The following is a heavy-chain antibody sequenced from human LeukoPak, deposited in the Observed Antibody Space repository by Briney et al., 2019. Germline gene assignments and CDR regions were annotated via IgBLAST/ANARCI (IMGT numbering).Heavy chain of an antibody. CDR1: GYTFTGYY. Sequence: ASVKVSCKASGYTFTGYYLHWVRQAPGEGLEWMGWINPNSGGTNYEQKFQDRVTMTRDTSISTAYMELSGLRSDDAAVYYCARQGVFGGYSYGYGYWGQGTLVTVSS. J-gene: IGHJ4*02. CDR3: ARQGVFGGYSYGYGY. D-gene: IGHD5-18*01. CDR2: INPNSGGT. V-gene: IGHV1-2*02.